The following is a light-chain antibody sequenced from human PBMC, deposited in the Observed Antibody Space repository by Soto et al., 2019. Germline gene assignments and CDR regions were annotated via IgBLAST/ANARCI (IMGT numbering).Light chain of an antibody. CDR2: SNN. V-gene: IGLV1-44*01. Sequence: QSVLTQPPSASGTPGQRVTISCSGSSSNIGSNSVNWYQQLPGTAPKFLMYSNNQRPSGVPDRFSGSKSGTSASLAISGLQSEDVADYYCASWDDSLNGLYVFGTGTKLTVL. CDR3: ASWDDSLNGLYV. J-gene: IGLJ1*01. CDR1: SSNIGSNS.